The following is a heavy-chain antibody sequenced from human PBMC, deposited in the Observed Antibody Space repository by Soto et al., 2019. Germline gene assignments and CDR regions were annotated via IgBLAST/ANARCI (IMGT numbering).Heavy chain of an antibody. J-gene: IGHJ2*01. Sequence: QVQLQQWGAGLLKPSETLSLTCAVYGGSFSGYYWSWIRQPPGKGLEWIGEINHSGSTNYNPSLKGRVTISVATSKNQFSLKLSSVTAADTAVYYCARGGRIAAAGYWYFDLWGRGTLVTVSS. CDR1: GGSFSGYY. V-gene: IGHV4-34*01. D-gene: IGHD6-13*01. CDR3: ARGGRIAAAGYWYFDL. CDR2: INHSGST.